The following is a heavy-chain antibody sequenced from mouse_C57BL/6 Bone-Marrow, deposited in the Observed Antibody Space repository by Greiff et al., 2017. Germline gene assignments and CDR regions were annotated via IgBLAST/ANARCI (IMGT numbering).Heavy chain of an antibody. CDR2: IDPSDSYT. CDR1: GYTFPSYW. CDR3: ARLAIYYGNYAWFAY. D-gene: IGHD2-1*01. J-gene: IGHJ3*01. Sequence: QVQLQQPGAELVMPGASVKLSCKASGYTFPSYWMHWVKQRPGQGLEWIGEIDPSDSYTNYNQKFKGKSTLTVDKSSSTAYMQLSSLTSEDSAVYYCARLAIYYGNYAWFAYWGQGTLVTVSA. V-gene: IGHV1-69*01.